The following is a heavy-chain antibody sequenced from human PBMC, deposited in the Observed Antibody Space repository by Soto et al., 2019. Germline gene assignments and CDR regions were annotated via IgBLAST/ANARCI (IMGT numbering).Heavy chain of an antibody. Sequence: PSETLSLTCTVSGGSISSYYWSWIRQPPGKGLEWIGNIHYSGSTNYNPSLKSRVTISVDTSKNQFSLKLSSVTAADTAVYYCARVRIQLWLLDYWGQGTLVTVSS. J-gene: IGHJ4*02. D-gene: IGHD5-18*01. CDR3: ARVRIQLWLLDY. V-gene: IGHV4-59*08. CDR2: IHYSGST. CDR1: GGSISSYY.